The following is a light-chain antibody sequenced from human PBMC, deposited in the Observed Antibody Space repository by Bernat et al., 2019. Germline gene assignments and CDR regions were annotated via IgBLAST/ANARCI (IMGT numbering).Light chain of an antibody. J-gene: IGLJ1*01. Sequence: QSALTQPRSVSGSPGQSVTISCTGTSSDVGAYNYVSWSQHHPGKAPKLMIYDVNQRPSGVPGRFSGSKSGNTASLTISGLQAEDEADYYCRSYAGSKGYVFGTGTEVTVL. CDR3: RSYAGSKGYV. CDR2: DVN. CDR1: SSDVGAYNY. V-gene: IGLV2-11*01.